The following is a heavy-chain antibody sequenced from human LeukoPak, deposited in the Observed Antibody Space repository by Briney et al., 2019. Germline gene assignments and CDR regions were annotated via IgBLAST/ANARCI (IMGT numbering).Heavy chain of an antibody. CDR3: GRDALVGYFSYYYMDV. V-gene: IGHV4-59*11. CDR1: GGSISSHY. J-gene: IGHJ6*03. Sequence: SETLSLTCTVSGGSISSHYRTWIRQSPVKGLEWIGDISNSGSTSYNPSLRSRVTISIDTSKNQFSLKLSSVTAADTAVYYCGRDALVGYFSYYYMDVWGKGTTVTVSS. CDR2: ISNSGST. D-gene: IGHD2-15*01.